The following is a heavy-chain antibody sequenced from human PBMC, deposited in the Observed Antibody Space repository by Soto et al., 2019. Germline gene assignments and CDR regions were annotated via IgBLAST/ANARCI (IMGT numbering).Heavy chain of an antibody. Sequence: GASVKVSCKASGGTFSSYAISWVRQAPGQGLEWMGGIIPIFGTANYAQKFQGRVTITADESTSTAYMELSSLRSEDTAVYYCARAGFGELFLAWFDPWGQGPLVTVSS. D-gene: IGHD3-10*01. J-gene: IGHJ5*02. CDR3: ARAGFGELFLAWFDP. V-gene: IGHV1-69*13. CDR2: IIPIFGTA. CDR1: GGTFSSYA.